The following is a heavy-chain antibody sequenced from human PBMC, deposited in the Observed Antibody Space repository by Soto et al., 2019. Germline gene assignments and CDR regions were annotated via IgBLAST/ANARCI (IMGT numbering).Heavy chain of an antibody. CDR1: GYSFPSHG. D-gene: IGHD3-22*01. V-gene: IGHV1-18*01. CDR2: ITTFNGNT. Sequence: EASVKVSCKAPGYSFPSHGIGWMRQAPGQGLEWMGWITTFNGNTNYAKKFQERVTMTADTSTSTVYMELRSLRYDDTAVYFCATLPPYYFDTSGYFLEDWGQGTLVTVSS. J-gene: IGHJ4*02. CDR3: ATLPPYYFDTSGYFLED.